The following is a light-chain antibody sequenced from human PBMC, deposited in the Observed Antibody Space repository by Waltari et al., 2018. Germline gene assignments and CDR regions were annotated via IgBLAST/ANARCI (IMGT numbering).Light chain of an antibody. CDR2: DAS. Sequence: EVVLTQSPATLSFSPGERAPLPCRPSQIVSSYLACYQQKPGQAPRLLIYDASNRATGILARFSGSGSGTDFTLTISSLEPEDFAVYYCQQRSNWPPNTFGQGTRLEIK. J-gene: IGKJ5*01. CDR3: QQRSNWPPNT. V-gene: IGKV3-11*01. CDR1: QIVSSY.